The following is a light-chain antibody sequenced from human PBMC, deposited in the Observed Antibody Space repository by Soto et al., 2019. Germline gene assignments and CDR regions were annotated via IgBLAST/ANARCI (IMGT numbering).Light chain of an antibody. CDR1: QSIHSWF. Sequence: EIVLTQSPGTLSLSPGERATFSCRASQSIHSWFLAWYQQKPGQAPRLLIHGASRRATGIPDRFSGSGSGTDFTLTINRLEPEDFAVYYCHYYDDSPPFPFGPGTKVDIK. J-gene: IGKJ3*01. CDR3: HYYDDSPPFP. CDR2: GAS. V-gene: IGKV3-20*01.